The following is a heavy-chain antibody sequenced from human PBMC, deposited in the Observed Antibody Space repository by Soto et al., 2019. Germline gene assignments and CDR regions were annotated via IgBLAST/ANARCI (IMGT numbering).Heavy chain of an antibody. D-gene: IGHD2-2*01. CDR2: ISDSGST. V-gene: IGHV3-23*01. CDR3: AKDKGGRYCSRTSCLYYFDY. J-gene: IGHJ4*02. CDR1: GFTFSTYA. Sequence: EVQLLESGGGLVQPGGSLRLSCTASGFTFSTYAMSWVRQAPGKGLEWVSTISDSGSTYYADSVKGRFTISRDNSKNTLYLEMKRLRAEDTAVYYCAKDKGGRYCSRTSCLYYFDYWGQGTLVTVSS.